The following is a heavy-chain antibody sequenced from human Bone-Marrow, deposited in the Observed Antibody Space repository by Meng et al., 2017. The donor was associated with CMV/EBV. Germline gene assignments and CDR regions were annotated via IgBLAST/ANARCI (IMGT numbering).Heavy chain of an antibody. CDR3: ARGSYDFWSGYSLGLGDY. CDR1: GYTFTGYY. J-gene: IGHJ4*02. D-gene: IGHD3-3*01. CDR2: INPNSGGT. Sequence: ASVKVSCKASGYTFTGYYMHWVRQAPGQGLEWMGWINPNSGGTNYAQKFQGRVTMTTDTSTSTAYMELRSLRSDDTAVYYCARGSYDFWSGYSLGLGDYWGQGTLVTVSS. V-gene: IGHV1-2*02.